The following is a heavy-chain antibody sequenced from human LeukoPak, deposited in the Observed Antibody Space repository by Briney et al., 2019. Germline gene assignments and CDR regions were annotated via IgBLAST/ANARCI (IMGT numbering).Heavy chain of an antibody. CDR1: GYTFTNYY. V-gene: IGHV1-46*01. CDR3: ARSREEEWLRVGDWFDP. CDR2: INPNGGST. D-gene: IGHD5-12*01. Sequence: ASVKVSCKASGYTFTNYYIHWVRQAPGQGLEWMGIINPNGGSTNYAQKFQGRVTMTRDTSTSTAYMELRSLRSDDTAVYYCARSREEEWLRVGDWFDPWGQGTLVTVSS. J-gene: IGHJ5*02.